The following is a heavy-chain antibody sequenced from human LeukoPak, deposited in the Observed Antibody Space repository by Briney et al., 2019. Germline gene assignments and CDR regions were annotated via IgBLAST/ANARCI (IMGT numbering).Heavy chain of an antibody. J-gene: IGHJ3*02. CDR1: GFTFSSYD. CDR2: ISTAGDP. CDR3: AGQARPGSAEGAFDI. Sequence: PRGSPRLSCTASGFTFSSYDMHWVRQDKGKGLEWVSAISTAGDPYYLGSVKGRFAISRENAKNSFYLQMNSLRAGDTAVYYCAGQARPGSAEGAFDIWGQGTMVTVSS. D-gene: IGHD2-2*01. V-gene: IGHV3-13*05.